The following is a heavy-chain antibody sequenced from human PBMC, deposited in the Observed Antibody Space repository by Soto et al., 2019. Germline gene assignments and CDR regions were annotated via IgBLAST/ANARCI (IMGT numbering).Heavy chain of an antibody. CDR2: ITPIFVTA. CDR1: GGTFSSNG. Sequence: SVEVSCKCSGGTFSSNGISWVRQAPGQGLEWMGGITPIFVTAKYAQKFQGRVTMTRDTPISTAYMDLSRLSSDDTAVYYCARVKNYYDRSGPFDYWGQGTLVTVSS. D-gene: IGHD3-22*01. CDR3: ARVKNYYDRSGPFDY. V-gene: IGHV1-69*05. J-gene: IGHJ4*02.